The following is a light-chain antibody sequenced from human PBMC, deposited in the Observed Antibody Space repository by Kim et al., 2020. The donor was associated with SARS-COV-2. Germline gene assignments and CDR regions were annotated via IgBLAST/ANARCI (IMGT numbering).Light chain of an antibody. CDR3: ISYVSRNNRV. CDR2: DVV. V-gene: IGLV2-14*03. Sequence: QSALTQPASVSGSPGQSITISCTGTSSDVGDYDYVSWYRQYPGKAPTLIIYDVVNRPSGVSARLSGSKSGNTASLTISGLRAEDEADYYCISYVSRNNRVFGTGTKVTVL. J-gene: IGLJ1*01. CDR1: SSDVGDYDY.